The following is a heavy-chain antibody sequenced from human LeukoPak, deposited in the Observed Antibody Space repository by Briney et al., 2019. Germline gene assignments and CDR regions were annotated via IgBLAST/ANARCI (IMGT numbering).Heavy chain of an antibody. CDR2: IKPTGSET. V-gene: IGHV3-7*01. Sequence: GGSLRLTCAASGFTFSNYWMTWVRQAPGQGPEFLANIKPTGSETYYVDPVKGRFTISRDNAKNLLFLQMNSLRGEDTALYYCGGFGYEAAVDLWGRGTLVTVSS. CDR1: GFTFSNYW. D-gene: IGHD3-10*01. J-gene: IGHJ4*02. CDR3: GGFGYEAAVDL.